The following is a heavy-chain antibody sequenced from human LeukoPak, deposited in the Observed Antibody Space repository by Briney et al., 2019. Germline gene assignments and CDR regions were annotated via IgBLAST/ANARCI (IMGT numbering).Heavy chain of an antibody. V-gene: IGHV1-46*01. J-gene: IGHJ3*02. CDR1: GYTFTSYY. CDR2: INTSGGST. CDR3: ARDHHGSGSPNAFDI. D-gene: IGHD3-10*01. Sequence: ASVKVSCKASGYTFTSYYMHWVRQAPGQGLEWMGLINTSGGSTSYAQKFQGRVTMTRDMSTSTVYMELSSLRSEDTAVYYCARDHHGSGSPNAFDIWGQGTMVTVSS.